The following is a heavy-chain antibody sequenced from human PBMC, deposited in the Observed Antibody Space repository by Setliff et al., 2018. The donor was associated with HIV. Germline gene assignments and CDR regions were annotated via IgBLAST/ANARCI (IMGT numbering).Heavy chain of an antibody. J-gene: IGHJ4*01. V-gene: IGHV3-23*03. D-gene: IGHD4-4*01. CDR3: VKGGDYTNPFDY. CDR2: IYSGDGTS. CDR1: GFTFSRSW. Sequence: GGSLRLSCAASGFTFSRSWMTWVRQAPGKGLEWVSVIYSGDGTSYYADSVKGRFTIFRDNSRNTLYLQMNSLRAEDTATYYCVKGGDYTNPFDYWGHGTLVTVSS.